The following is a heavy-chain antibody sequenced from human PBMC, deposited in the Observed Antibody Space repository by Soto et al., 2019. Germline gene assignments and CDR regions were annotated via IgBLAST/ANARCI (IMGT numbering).Heavy chain of an antibody. CDR2: INRAGTSI. V-gene: IGHV3-48*02. J-gene: IGHJ5*02. CDR3: ARDPEWLDP. CDR1: GFTFSTYS. Sequence: LRLSCAASGFTFSTYSMNWVRQAPGKGLEWVSYINRAGTSIFYADFVRGRFSISRDNAKNSLYLQMDSLRDEDTATYYCARDPEWLDPWGQGTLVTVSS.